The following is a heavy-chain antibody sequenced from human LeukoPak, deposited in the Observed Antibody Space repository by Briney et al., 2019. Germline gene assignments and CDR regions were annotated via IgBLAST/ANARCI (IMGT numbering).Heavy chain of an antibody. CDR3: AREEAVAVWNTFHI. Sequence: SETLSLTXTVSGDSISTYYYNWIRQPAGKGLEWIGRIYTTGSTHYNPSLKSRVSISLDTSKNQIYLELSSVTAADTAIYYCAREEAVAVWNTFHIWGQGTMVAVSS. V-gene: IGHV4-4*07. CDR1: GDSISTYY. CDR2: IYTTGST. J-gene: IGHJ3*02. D-gene: IGHD6-19*01.